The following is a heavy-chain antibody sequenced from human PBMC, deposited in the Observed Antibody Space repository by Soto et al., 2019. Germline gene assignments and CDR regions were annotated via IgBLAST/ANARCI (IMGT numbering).Heavy chain of an antibody. Sequence: GVSLRLSCAASGFXFSDYYMSWIRQAPGKGLEWVSYISSSGSTIYYADSVKGRFTISRDNAKNSLYLQMNSLRAEDTAVYYCARYFADPQDIVVVPAAIRDYYYYMDVWGKGTTVTVSS. V-gene: IGHV3-11*01. D-gene: IGHD2-2*01. CDR3: ARYFADPQDIVVVPAAIRDYYYYMDV. CDR2: ISSSGSTI. J-gene: IGHJ6*03. CDR1: GFXFSDYY.